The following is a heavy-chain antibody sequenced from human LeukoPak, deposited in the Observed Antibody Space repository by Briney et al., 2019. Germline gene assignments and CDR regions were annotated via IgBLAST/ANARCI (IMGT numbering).Heavy chain of an antibody. CDR2: ISYDGSNK. V-gene: IGHV3-30*03. Sequence: PGGSLRLSCAASGFTFSSYGMHWVRQAPGKGLEWMAVISYDGSNKYYADSVKGRFTISRDNSKNTLYLQMNSLRAEDTAVYYCARDQVGATVLVNWFDPWGQGTLVTVSS. CDR1: GFTFSSYG. CDR3: ARDQVGATVLVNWFDP. J-gene: IGHJ5*02. D-gene: IGHD1-26*01.